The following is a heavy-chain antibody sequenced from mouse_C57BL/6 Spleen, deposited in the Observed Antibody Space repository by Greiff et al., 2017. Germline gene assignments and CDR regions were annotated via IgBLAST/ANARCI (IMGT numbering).Heavy chain of an antibody. V-gene: IGHV14-4*01. CDR1: GFNIKDDY. CDR2: IDPENGDT. Sequence: VQLQQSGAELVRPGASVKLSCTASGFNIKDDYMHWVKQRPEQGLEWIGWIDPENGDTEYASKFQGKATITADTSSNTAYLQLSSLTSEDTAVYYCTTRSRDYWGQGTTLTVSS. J-gene: IGHJ2*01. CDR3: TTRSRDY.